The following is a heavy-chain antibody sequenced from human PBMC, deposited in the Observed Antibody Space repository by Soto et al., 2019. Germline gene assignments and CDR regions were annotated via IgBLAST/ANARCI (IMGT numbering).Heavy chain of an antibody. CDR2: ISWNSGSI. Sequence: GGSLRLSCAASGFTFDDYAMHWVRQAPGKGLEWVSGISWNSGSIGYADSVKGRFTISRDNAKNSLYLQMNSLRAEDTALYYCAKVGDFWSGLYYYGMDVWGQGTTVTVSS. J-gene: IGHJ6*02. CDR1: GFTFDDYA. V-gene: IGHV3-9*01. D-gene: IGHD3-3*01. CDR3: AKVGDFWSGLYYYGMDV.